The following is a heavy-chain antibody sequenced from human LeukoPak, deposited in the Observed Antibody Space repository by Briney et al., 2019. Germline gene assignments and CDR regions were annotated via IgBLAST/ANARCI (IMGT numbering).Heavy chain of an antibody. Sequence: GGSLRLSCAASGFTFTDYGMHWVRQAPGKGLEWVAIIWYDGTNKYYADSVKGRFTISRDNSKNTLYLQMNGLRAEDTAVYYCARVSTTANYFDYWGQGTLVTVSS. CDR3: ARVSTTANYFDY. CDR2: IWYDGTNK. V-gene: IGHV3-33*01. D-gene: IGHD4-11*01. CDR1: GFTFTDYG. J-gene: IGHJ4*02.